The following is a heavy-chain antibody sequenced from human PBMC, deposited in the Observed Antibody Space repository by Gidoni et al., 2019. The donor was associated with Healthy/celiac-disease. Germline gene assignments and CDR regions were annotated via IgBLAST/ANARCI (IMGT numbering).Heavy chain of an antibody. J-gene: IGHJ5*02. V-gene: IGHV4-34*01. Sequence: QVQLQQWGAGLLKPSETLSLTCAVYGGSFSGYYWSWIRQPPGKGLEWIGEINHSGSTNYNPSLKSRVTISVDTSKNQFSLKLSSVTAADTAVYYCAREVGDYAQITPQDWFDPWGQGTLVTVSS. D-gene: IGHD1-26*01. CDR3: AREVGDYAQITPQDWFDP. CDR2: INHSGST. CDR1: GGSFSGYY.